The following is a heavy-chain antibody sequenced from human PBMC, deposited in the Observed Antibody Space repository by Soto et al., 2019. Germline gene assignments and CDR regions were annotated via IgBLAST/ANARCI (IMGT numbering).Heavy chain of an antibody. D-gene: IGHD3-16*01. CDR1: GLTVSHNY. CDR2: LYTEGTT. J-gene: IGHJ6*02. Sequence: GSLRLSCVASGLTVSHNYMAWVRQAPGMGLEWVSILYTEGTTYYADSVKGRFTISRDSSKNTLFLQMDSLRAEDTAVYYCVRPRPSGENYGMDVWGQGTTVTVSS. V-gene: IGHV3-53*01. CDR3: VRPRPSGENYGMDV.